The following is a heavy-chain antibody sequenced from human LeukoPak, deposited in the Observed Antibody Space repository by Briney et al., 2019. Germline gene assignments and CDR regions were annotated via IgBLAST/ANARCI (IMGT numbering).Heavy chain of an antibody. CDR2: IYYTGST. CDR1: GGSISNYC. D-gene: IGHD6-13*01. V-gene: IGHV4-59*12. J-gene: IGHJ5*02. Sequence: SETLSLTCTVSGGSISNYCWTRIRQPPGKGLQWIGYIYYTGSTNYNPSLKSRVTISVDTSKNQFSLKLSSVTAADTAVYYCARALIAAAGTGWFDPWGQGTLVTVSS. CDR3: ARALIAAAGTGWFDP.